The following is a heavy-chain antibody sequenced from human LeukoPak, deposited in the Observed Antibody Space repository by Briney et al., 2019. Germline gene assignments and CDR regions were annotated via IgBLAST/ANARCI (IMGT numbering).Heavy chain of an antibody. CDR3: ARGMSSSWPGRVDY. V-gene: IGHV4-59*01. D-gene: IGHD6-13*01. CDR1: GGSISGYY. Sequence: SETLSLTCTVSGGSISGYYWSWIRQPPGKRLEWIGFISYSGSTNYNLSLKSRVTISVDTSKSQISLKLSSVTAADTAVYYCARGMSSSWPGRVDYWGQGSLVTVSS. CDR2: ISYSGST. J-gene: IGHJ4*02.